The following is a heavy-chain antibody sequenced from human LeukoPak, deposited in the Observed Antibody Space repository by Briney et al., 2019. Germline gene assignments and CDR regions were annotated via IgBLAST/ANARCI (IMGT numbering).Heavy chain of an antibody. CDR3: ARDGTRTNYDY. D-gene: IGHD1-14*01. Sequence: ASVTVSCKASAYTFTAYYIHWVRQAPGQGLEWMGWINVNTGGTSIAQKFQGRVTMTRDTSVSTAYLELSSLNSDDTAVYYCARDGTRTNYDYWGQGTLVSVSS. J-gene: IGHJ4*02. V-gene: IGHV1-2*02. CDR1: AYTFTAYY. CDR2: INVNTGGT.